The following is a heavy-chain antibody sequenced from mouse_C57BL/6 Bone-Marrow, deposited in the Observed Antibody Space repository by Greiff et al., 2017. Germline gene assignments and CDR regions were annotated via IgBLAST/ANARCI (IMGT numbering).Heavy chain of an antibody. V-gene: IGHV1-59*01. D-gene: IGHD2-5*01. CDR1: GYTFTSYW. Sequence: QVQLQQPGAELVRPGTSVKLSCKASGYTFTSYWMHWVKQRPGQGLEWIGVIDPSDSYTNYNQKLKGKATLTVDTSSSTAYMQLSSLTSEDSAVYYCARTYYINSRFAYWGQGTLVTVSA. CDR3: ARTYYINSRFAY. J-gene: IGHJ3*01. CDR2: IDPSDSYT.